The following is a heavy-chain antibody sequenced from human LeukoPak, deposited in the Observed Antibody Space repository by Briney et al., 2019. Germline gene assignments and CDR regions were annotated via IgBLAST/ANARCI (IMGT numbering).Heavy chain of an antibody. V-gene: IGHV1-69*04. CDR1: GGTFSSYA. CDR3: ARLVGAQAVDY. D-gene: IGHD1-26*01. CDR2: IIPILGIA. J-gene: IGHJ4*02. Sequence: SVKVSCKASGGTFSSYAISWVRQAPGQGLEWMGRIIPILGIANYAQKFQGRVTITADKSTSTAYMELSSLRSEDTAVYYCARLVGAQAVDYWGQGTLVTVSS.